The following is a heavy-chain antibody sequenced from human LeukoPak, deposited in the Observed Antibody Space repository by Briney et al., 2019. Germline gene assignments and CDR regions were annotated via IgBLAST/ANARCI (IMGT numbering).Heavy chain of an antibody. J-gene: IGHJ4*02. Sequence: PGGSLRLSCAASGFTFSSYEMNWVRQAPGKGLEWVSYISSSGSTIYYADSVKGRFTISRDNSKNTLYLQMNSLRAEDTAVYYCAKQITMVRGVIRPLDYWGQGTLVTVSS. D-gene: IGHD3-10*01. V-gene: IGHV3-48*03. CDR3: AKQITMVRGVIRPLDY. CDR2: ISSSGSTI. CDR1: GFTFSSYE.